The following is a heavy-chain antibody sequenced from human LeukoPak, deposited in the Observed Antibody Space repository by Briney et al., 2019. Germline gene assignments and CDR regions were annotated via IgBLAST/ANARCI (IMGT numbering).Heavy chain of an antibody. V-gene: IGHV4-39*07. Sequence: SETLSLTCTVSGDSISSNYYYWGWIRQPPGKGLEWIGSIDHIGTTYYNPSLKSRVLVSVDTSKNQFSLKLSSVTAADTAVYYCARDTHDYYGSGNWFDPWGQGTLVTVSS. CDR3: ARDTHDYYGSGNWFDP. J-gene: IGHJ5*02. CDR1: GDSISSNYYY. D-gene: IGHD3-10*01. CDR2: IDHIGTT.